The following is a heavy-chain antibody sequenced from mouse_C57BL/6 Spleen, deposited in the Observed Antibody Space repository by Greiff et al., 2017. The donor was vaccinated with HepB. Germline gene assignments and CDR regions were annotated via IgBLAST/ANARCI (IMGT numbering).Heavy chain of an antibody. CDR3: AREVLGRGAAMDY. CDR1: GFTFSDYY. D-gene: IGHD4-1*01. V-gene: IGHV5-16*01. J-gene: IGHJ4*01. CDR2: INYDGSST. Sequence: EVKLMESEGGLVQPGSSMKLSCTASGFTFSDYYMAWVRQVPEKGLEWVANINYDGSSTYYLDSLKSRFIISRDNAKNILYLQMSSLKSEDTATYYCAREVLGRGAAMDYWGQGTSVTVSS.